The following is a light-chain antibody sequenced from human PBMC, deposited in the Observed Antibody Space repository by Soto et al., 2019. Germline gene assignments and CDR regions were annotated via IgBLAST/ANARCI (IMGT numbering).Light chain of an antibody. CDR1: QGISSY. V-gene: IGKV1-8*01. CDR3: QQYYSYPRT. J-gene: IGKJ1*01. Sequence: IQMTQSPSTLSGSVGDRVTITFRASQGISSYLAWYQQKPGKAPKLLIYAASTLQSGVPSRFSGSGSGTDFTLTISCLQSEDFATYYCQQYYSYPRTFGQGTKVDI. CDR2: AAS.